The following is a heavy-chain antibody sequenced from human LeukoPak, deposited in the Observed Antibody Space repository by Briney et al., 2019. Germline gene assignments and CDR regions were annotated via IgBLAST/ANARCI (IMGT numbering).Heavy chain of an antibody. V-gene: IGHV3-74*01. CDR1: EFTFSNYW. CDR3: ARASPADFNL. J-gene: IGHJ2*01. Sequence: PGGSLRLSCVASEFTFSNYWIHWVRQAPGKGLVWVSRIRGDGIVTNYADSVEGRFTVSRDNAKNTVHLRMNSLRDDDTAVYYCARASPADFNLWGRGTLVTVSS. CDR2: IRGDGIVT.